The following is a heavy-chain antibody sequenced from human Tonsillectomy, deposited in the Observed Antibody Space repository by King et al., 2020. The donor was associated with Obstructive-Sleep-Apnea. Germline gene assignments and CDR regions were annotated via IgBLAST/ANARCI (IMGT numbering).Heavy chain of an antibody. CDR3: VAATTSGYYYYYYGVDI. V-gene: IGHV3-7*01. D-gene: IGHD1-26*01. J-gene: IGHJ6*02. Sequence: QLVQSGGGLVQPGGSLRLSCEAYEFTFIDFWMTWIRQAPGKGLEWVATIKQDGSEKYYADSVKGRFSISRDNAKKSVYLQMSSLRAEDTAIYYCVAATTSGYYYYYYGVDIWGQGTTVTVSS. CDR1: EFTFIDFW. CDR2: IKQDGSEK.